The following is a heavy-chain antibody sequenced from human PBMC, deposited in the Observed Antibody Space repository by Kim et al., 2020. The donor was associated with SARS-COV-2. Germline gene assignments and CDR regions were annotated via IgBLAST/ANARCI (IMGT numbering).Heavy chain of an antibody. CDR3: ARDDDDSHLGYYFDL. Sequence: GGSLRLSCVAFGFSFSSHGLIWVRQAPGKGLEWVLGIIPSGSATYFADSVKGRSTVSRDNSKNTLYLHMNSLRAEDTAVYYCARDDDDSHLGYYFDLWG. CDR2: IIPSGSAT. V-gene: IGHV3-23*01. CDR1: GFSFSSHG. J-gene: IGHJ4*01. D-gene: IGHD4-4*01.